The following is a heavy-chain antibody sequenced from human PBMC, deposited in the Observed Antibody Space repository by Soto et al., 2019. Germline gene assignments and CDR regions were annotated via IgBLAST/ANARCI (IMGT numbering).Heavy chain of an antibody. Sequence: GGSVTLSCAPHAFPFRSKSMTRVRQPSGKGLEGVAAIGTGGDKYYPGSVKGRFTISRENAKNSLYLQMNSLRAEDTAVYYCALSDYYDSSGFNNWGQGTLVTVSS. J-gene: IGHJ4*02. D-gene: IGHD3-22*01. V-gene: IGHV3-13*01. CDR2: IGTGGDK. CDR3: ALSDYYDSSGFNN. CDR1: AFPFRSKS.